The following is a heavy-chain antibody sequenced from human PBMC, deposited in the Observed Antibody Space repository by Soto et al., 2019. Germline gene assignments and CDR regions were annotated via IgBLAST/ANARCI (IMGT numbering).Heavy chain of an antibody. CDR2: ISGSGSST. CDR1: GFTFSSYT. Sequence: EVQLLESGGGLVEPGGSGRLSCAASGFTFSSYTMSWVRQAPGKGLEWVSTISGSGSSTYSADSVKGRFTISRDNSKNTLYLQMNSLRVEDTAIYYCAKAWGIDYWGQGTLVTVSS. D-gene: IGHD7-27*01. V-gene: IGHV3-23*01. J-gene: IGHJ4*02. CDR3: AKAWGIDY.